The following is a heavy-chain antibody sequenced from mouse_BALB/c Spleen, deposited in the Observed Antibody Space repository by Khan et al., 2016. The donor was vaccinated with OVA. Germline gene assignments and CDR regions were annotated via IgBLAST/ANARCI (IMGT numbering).Heavy chain of an antibody. CDR3: ARPSTATAMDY. J-gene: IGHJ4*01. D-gene: IGHD1-2*01. CDR2: ISTYYGDA. CDR1: GYTFTDYA. V-gene: IGHV1S137*01. Sequence: QVQLQQSGAELVRPGVSVKISCKGSGYTFTDYAMHWVKQSHAKSLEWIGVISTYYGDASYNQKSKGKATMTVDKSSSTAYMELARLTSEDSAIYYCARPSTATAMDYWGQGTSVTVSS.